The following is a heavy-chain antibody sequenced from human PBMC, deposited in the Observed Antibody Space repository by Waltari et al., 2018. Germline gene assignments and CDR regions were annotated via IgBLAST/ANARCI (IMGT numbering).Heavy chain of an antibody. Sequence: QVQLQQWGAGLLKPAETLSLTCAVYGGSFTDYWWTWVRQLPGKGLEGMGEINHSGDTNYSPSLRSRLTISLDTSTNQLSLRLNSVTAADTGVYFCARDSEMGAVFDIWGQGTVVTVSS. CDR2: INHSGDT. V-gene: IGHV4-34*01. D-gene: IGHD3-16*01. CDR1: GGSFTDYW. CDR3: ARDSEMGAVFDI. J-gene: IGHJ3*02.